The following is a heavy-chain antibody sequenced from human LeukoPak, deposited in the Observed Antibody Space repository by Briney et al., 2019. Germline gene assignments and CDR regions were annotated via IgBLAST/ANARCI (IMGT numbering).Heavy chain of an antibody. CDR2: IRRGVGST. Sequence: PGGSLRLSCAASGFTFSSYDLSWVRQAPGKGLECVSAIRRGVGSTYYADSVKGRFTISRDSSKNTLYLQMNNLRADDTAVYYCARVGSSSSHFDYWGQGTLVTVSS. CDR3: ARVGSSSSHFDY. V-gene: IGHV3-23*01. J-gene: IGHJ4*02. D-gene: IGHD6-13*01. CDR1: GFTFSSYD.